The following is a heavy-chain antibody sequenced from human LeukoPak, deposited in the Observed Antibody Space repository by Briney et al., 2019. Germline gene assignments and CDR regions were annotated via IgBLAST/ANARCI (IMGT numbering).Heavy chain of an antibody. CDR3: ARDIAPYSNYPHWFDP. J-gene: IGHJ5*02. V-gene: IGHV1-8*03. CDR2: MNPNSGNT. D-gene: IGHD4-11*01. CDR1: GYTFTSYD. Sequence: ASVKVSCKASGYTFTSYDINWVRQATGQGLEWMGWMNPNSGNTGYAQKFQGRVTITRNTSISTAYMELSSLRAEDTAVYYCARDIAPYSNYPHWFDPWGQGTLVTVSS.